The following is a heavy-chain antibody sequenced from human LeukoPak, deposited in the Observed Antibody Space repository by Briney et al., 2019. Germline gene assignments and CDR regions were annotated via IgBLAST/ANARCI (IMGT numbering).Heavy chain of an antibody. CDR1: GYSISSGYY. Sequence: SETLSLTCTVSGYSISSGYYWGWIRQPPGKGLEWIGSIYHSGSTYYNPSLKSRVTISVDRSKNQFSLKLSSVTAADTAVYYCARTRVLYTHFDYWGQGTLVTVSS. V-gene: IGHV4-38-2*02. J-gene: IGHJ4*02. CDR3: ARTRVLYTHFDY. CDR2: IYHSGST. D-gene: IGHD1-14*01.